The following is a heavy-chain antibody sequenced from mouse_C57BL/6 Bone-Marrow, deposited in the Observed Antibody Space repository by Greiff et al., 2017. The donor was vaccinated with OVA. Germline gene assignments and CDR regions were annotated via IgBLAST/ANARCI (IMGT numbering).Heavy chain of an antibody. Sequence: QVQLQQPGAELVKPGASVKLSCKASGYTFTSYWMHWVKQRPGQGLEWIGMIHPNSGSTNYNEKFKSKATLTVDKSSNTAYMQLSSLTTEDSAVYYCASSDGYFWYFDVWGTGTTVTVSS. J-gene: IGHJ1*03. CDR3: ASSDGYFWYFDV. D-gene: IGHD2-3*01. CDR2: IHPNSGST. CDR1: GYTFTSYW. V-gene: IGHV1-64*01.